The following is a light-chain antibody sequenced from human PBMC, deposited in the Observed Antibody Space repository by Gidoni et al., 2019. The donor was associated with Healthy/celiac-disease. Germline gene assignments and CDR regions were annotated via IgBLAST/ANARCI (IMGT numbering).Light chain of an antibody. CDR3: CSYAGSYVV. CDR2: DVS. Sequence: QSALTQPRSVSGSPGQSVTISCTGTSSDVGGYNYVSWYQQHPGKAPKLMLYDVSKRPSGVPDRFSGSKPGNTASLTISGLQAEDEADYYCCSYAGSYVVFGGGTKLTVL. J-gene: IGLJ2*01. CDR1: SSDVGGYNY. V-gene: IGLV2-11*01.